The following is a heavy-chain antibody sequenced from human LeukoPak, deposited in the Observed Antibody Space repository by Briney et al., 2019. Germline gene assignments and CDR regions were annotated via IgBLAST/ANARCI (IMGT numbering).Heavy chain of an antibody. CDR2: INTNTGNP. J-gene: IGHJ6*02. Sequence: ASVKVSCKASGYTFTSYAMNWGRQAPGQGLEWMGWINTNTGNPTYAQGFTGRFVFSLDTSVSTAYLQISSLKAEDTAVYYCARDIRYFDYHYYYYGMDVWGQGTTVTVSS. CDR1: GYTFTSYA. D-gene: IGHD3-9*01. V-gene: IGHV7-4-1*02. CDR3: ARDIRYFDYHYYYYGMDV.